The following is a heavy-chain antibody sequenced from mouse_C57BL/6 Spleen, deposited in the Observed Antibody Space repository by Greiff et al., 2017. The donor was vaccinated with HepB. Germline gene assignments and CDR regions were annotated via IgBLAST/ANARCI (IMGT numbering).Heavy chain of an antibody. CDR3: TRRGIYDYALYY. D-gene: IGHD2-4*01. J-gene: IGHJ2*01. CDR2: IHPNSGST. V-gene: IGHV1-64*01. Sequence: VQLQQPGAELVKPGASVKLSCKASGYTFTSYWMHWVKQRPGQGLEWIGMIHPNSGSTSYNEKFKSKATLTVDKSSSTAYMQLSSLTSEDSAVYYCTRRGIYDYALYYWGQGTTLTVSS. CDR1: GYTFTSYW.